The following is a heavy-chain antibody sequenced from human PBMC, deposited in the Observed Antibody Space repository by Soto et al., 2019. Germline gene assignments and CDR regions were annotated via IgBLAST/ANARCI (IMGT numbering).Heavy chain of an antibody. J-gene: IGHJ6*02. CDR2: ISYDGSNK. D-gene: IGHD1-26*01. CDR1: GFTFSSYG. Sequence: PGGSLRLSCAASGFTFSSYGMHWVRQAPGKGLEWVAVISYDGSNKYYADSVKGRFTISRDNSKNTLYLQMNSLRAEDTAVYYCAKDSGRGKYYYYGMDVWGQGTTVTVSS. V-gene: IGHV3-30*18. CDR3: AKDSGRGKYYYYGMDV.